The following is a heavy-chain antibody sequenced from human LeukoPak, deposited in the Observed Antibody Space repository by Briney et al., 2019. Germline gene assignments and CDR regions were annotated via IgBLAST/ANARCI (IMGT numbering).Heavy chain of an antibody. D-gene: IGHD6-13*01. CDR3: AKVMMASAVDY. CDR1: GFTLTRYA. J-gene: IGHJ4*02. V-gene: IGHV3-23*01. Sequence: GSLSLSSALSGFTLTRYAIRWVRQPPPRGLECVSAISVSDGSTYHPVSLKARSTISRDDPKNTLYQQMISLSAEDAGVYYCAKVMMASAVDYWRQGTLVSVSS. CDR2: ISVSDGST.